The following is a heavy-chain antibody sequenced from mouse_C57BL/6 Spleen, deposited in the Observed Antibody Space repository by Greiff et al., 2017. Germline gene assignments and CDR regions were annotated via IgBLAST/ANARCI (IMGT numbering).Heavy chain of an antibody. J-gene: IGHJ4*01. Sequence: QVQLKESGPGLVQPSQSLSITCTVSGFSLTSYGVHWVRQSPGKGLEWLGVLWSGGSTDYNAAFISRLSISKDNSKSQVFFKMNSLQADDTAIYYCATWDGYYAYYAMDYWGQGTSVTVSS. CDR1: GFSLTSYG. V-gene: IGHV2-2*01. CDR2: LWSGGST. CDR3: ATWDGYYAYYAMDY. D-gene: IGHD2-3*01.